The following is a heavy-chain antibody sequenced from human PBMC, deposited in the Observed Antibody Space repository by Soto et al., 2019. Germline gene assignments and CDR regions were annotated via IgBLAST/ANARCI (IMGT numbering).Heavy chain of an antibody. J-gene: IGHJ4*02. CDR2: IKQDGSEE. Sequence: GGSLRLSCAASGFTFSRYWMSWVRQAPGKGLEWVANIKQDGSEEYYVDSVKGRFTISRDNAKNSLYLQMNSLRAEDTAVYYCARDSSFDASSAYLDYWGQGTLVTVSS. CDR1: GFTFSRYW. V-gene: IGHV3-7*01. CDR3: ARDSSFDASSAYLDY. D-gene: IGHD3-22*01.